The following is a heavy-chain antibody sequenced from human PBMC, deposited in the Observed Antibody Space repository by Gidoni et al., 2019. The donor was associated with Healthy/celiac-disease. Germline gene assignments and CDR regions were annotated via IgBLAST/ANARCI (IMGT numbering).Heavy chain of an antibody. CDR3: ARDLSLAAAGTGGFDY. J-gene: IGHJ4*02. CDR1: GDSVSSNSAA. D-gene: IGHD6-13*01. V-gene: IGHV6-1*01. Sequence: QVQLQQSGPGLVKPSQTRSLTCAIPGDSVSSNSAAWNWIRQSPSRGLEWLGRTYYRSKWYNDYAVSVKSRITLNPDTSKNQFSLQLNSVTPEDTAVYYCARDLSLAAAGTGGFDYWGQGTLVTVSS. CDR2: TYYRSKWYN.